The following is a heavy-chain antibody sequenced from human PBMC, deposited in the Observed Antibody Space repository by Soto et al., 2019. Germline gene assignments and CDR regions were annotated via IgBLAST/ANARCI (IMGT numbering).Heavy chain of an antibody. J-gene: IGHJ4*02. CDR3: ARTGYGDRFAS. Sequence: PPETLSLNCTVSGGPISSSYWSWIRQPPGKGLEYIGYMHSSGTTNYNPSLMSRVAISLDTSKNQFSLKLTSWPAADTALYYCARTGYGDRFASWGRGTLVPVSS. CDR1: GGPISSSY. D-gene: IGHD5-18*01. CDR2: MHSSGTT. V-gene: IGHV4-59*01.